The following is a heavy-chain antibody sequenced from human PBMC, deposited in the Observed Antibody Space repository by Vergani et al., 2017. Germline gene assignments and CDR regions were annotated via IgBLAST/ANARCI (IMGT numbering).Heavy chain of an antibody. J-gene: IGHJ4*02. CDR1: GFTFNHYA. D-gene: IGHD3-22*01. Sequence: EVQLLESGGDLVQPGGSLRLSCAASGFTFNHYAMNWVRQAPGKGLEWVSGISGSGGSTYYAGSVKGRFTISRDSSKNTLYLQMNSLSAGDTAVYYCARGSEVRFDYWGQGTLVTVSS. CDR2: ISGSGGST. CDR3: ARGSEVRFDY. V-gene: IGHV3-23*01.